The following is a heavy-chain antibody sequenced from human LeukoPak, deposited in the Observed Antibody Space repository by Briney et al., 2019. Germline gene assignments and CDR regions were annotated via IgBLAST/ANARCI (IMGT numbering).Heavy chain of an antibody. J-gene: IGHJ4*02. CDR2: ITHSGGT. CDR1: GGSISSVDYY. Sequence: SQTLSLTCTVSGGSISSVDYYWSWIRQPPGKGLEWIGEITHSGGTNYNPSLKSRVTISVDTSKNQFSLKLSSVTAADTAVYYCASAGGYWGQGTLVTVSS. CDR3: ASAGGY. V-gene: IGHV4-30-4*01.